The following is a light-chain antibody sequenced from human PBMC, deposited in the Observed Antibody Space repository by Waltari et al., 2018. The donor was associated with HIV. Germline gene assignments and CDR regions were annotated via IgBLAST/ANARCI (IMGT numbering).Light chain of an antibody. V-gene: IGKV3-15*01. J-gene: IGKJ4*01. CDR3: QQYNNWPPLT. CDR2: DAS. CDR1: QSVSSN. Sequence: EVVMTQSPATLTVSPGERATLSCRASQSVSSNLAWYQQKPGQAPRLLIYDASTRATGIPARFSGGGSGTEFTLTISSLQSEDFAFYYCQQYNNWPPLTFGGGTKVEIK.